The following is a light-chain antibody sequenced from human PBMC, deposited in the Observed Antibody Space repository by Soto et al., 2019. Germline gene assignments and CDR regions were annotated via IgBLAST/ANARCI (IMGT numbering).Light chain of an antibody. CDR1: ESVDSSY. J-gene: IGKJ1*01. CDR3: QQYGSSPSWT. CDR2: AAG. Sequence: EIVLTQSPGTLSLSPGERATLSCRASESVDSSYLAWYQQKPGQAPRLLMYAAGTRATGIPDRFSGSGSGTDFTLTISRLEPEDFAVYYCQQYGSSPSWTXGQGTKV. V-gene: IGKV3-20*01.